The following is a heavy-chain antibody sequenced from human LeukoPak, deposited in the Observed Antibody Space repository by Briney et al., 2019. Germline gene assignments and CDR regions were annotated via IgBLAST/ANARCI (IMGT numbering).Heavy chain of an antibody. CDR3: ARARAGRFLEWSKTDY. J-gene: IGHJ4*02. V-gene: IGHV1-18*01. CDR2: ISADNGNT. Sequence: GASVKVSCKASGYTFTSYGISWVRQAPGQGLEWMGWISADNGNTNYAQKLQGRVTMTTDTSTSTAYMELRSLRSDDTAVYYCARARAGRFLEWSKTDYWGQGTLVTVSS. CDR1: GYTFTSYG. D-gene: IGHD3-3*01.